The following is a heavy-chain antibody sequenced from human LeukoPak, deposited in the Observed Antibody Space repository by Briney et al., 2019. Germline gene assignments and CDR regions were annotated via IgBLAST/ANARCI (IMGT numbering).Heavy chain of an antibody. V-gene: IGHV1-2*02. J-gene: IGHJ5*02. CDR1: GYTFTGYY. Sequence: ASVKASCKASGYTFTGYYMHWVRQAPGQGLEWMGWINPNSGGTNYAQKFQGRVTMTRDTSISTAYMELSRLRSDDTAVYYCARDPSVAGDNWFDPWGQGTLVTVSS. CDR2: INPNSGGT. CDR3: ARDPSVAGDNWFDP. D-gene: IGHD6-19*01.